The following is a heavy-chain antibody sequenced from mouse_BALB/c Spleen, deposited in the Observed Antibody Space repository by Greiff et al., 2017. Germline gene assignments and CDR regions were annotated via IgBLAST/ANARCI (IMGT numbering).Heavy chain of an antibody. Sequence: QVQLQQSGPELVKPGASVKISCKASGYAFSSSWMNWVKQRPGQGLEWIGRIYPGDGDTNYNGKFKGKATLTADKSSSTAYMQLSSLTSVDSSVYFCARFITTVVAPYFDVWGAGTTVTVSS. V-gene: IGHV1-82*01. D-gene: IGHD1-1*01. CDR3: ARFITTVVAPYFDV. CDR2: IYPGDGDT. CDR1: GYAFSSSW. J-gene: IGHJ1*01.